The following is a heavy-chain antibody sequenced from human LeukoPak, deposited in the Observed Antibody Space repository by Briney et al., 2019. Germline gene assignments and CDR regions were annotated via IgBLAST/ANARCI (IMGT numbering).Heavy chain of an antibody. J-gene: IGHJ4*02. CDR1: GGSISSGSYY. D-gene: IGHD5-12*01. CDR3: AREGQKWLRVDY. Sequence: SETLSLTCTVSGGSISSGSYYWSWIRQPAGKGLEWIGRIYTSGSTNYSPSLKSRVTTSVDTSKNQFSLKLSSVTAADTAVYYCAREGQKWLRVDYWGQGTLVTVSS. V-gene: IGHV4-61*02. CDR2: IYTSGST.